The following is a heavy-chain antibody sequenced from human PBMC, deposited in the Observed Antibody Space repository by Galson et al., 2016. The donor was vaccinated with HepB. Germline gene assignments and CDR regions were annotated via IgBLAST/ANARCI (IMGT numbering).Heavy chain of an antibody. D-gene: IGHD3-10*02. V-gene: IGHV2-5*01. Sequence: PALVKPTQTLILTCNCSGFSLSTSGVGVGWIRQPPGEALEWLALIYWNDEKRYSPSLQSRLTITKDTSENQVVLTMTNMDPVDTATYYCAHTLFRFPVRGWFDPWGQGTLVTVSS. CDR3: AHTLFRFPVRGWFDP. CDR2: IYWNDEK. CDR1: GFSLSTSGVG. J-gene: IGHJ5*02.